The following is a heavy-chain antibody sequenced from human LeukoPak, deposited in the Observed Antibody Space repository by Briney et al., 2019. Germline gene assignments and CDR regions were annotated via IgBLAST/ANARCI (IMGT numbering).Heavy chain of an antibody. Sequence: PGGSLRLSCAASGFTFSSYAMSWVRQAPGKGLEWVSAISGSGGSTYYADSVRGRFTISRDNSKNTLYLQMNSLRAEDTAVYYCAKARYYYYGMDVWGQGTTVTVSS. CDR3: AKARYYYYGMDV. J-gene: IGHJ6*02. V-gene: IGHV3-23*01. CDR1: GFTFSSYA. CDR2: ISGSGGST.